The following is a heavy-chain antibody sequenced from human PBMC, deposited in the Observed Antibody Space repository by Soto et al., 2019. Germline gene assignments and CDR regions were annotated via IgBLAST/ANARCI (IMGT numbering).Heavy chain of an antibody. D-gene: IGHD3-3*01. Sequence: QVQLQESGPGLVKPSETLSLTCTVFGASVSNYYWTWIRQPAGKGLEWIGRIHSCGATNFNPSFKIRVTMSVDTAKGQFSLKLKSVTDADTARCFCATDRASGLAVSSNFEYRGQGTLVTVSS. CDR2: IHSCGAT. V-gene: IGHV4-4*07. CDR3: ATDRASGLAVSSNFEY. J-gene: IGHJ4*02. CDR1: GASVSNYY.